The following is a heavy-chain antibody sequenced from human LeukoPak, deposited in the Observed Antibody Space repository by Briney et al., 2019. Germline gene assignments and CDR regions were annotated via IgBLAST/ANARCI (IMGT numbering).Heavy chain of an antibody. D-gene: IGHD6-13*01. CDR2: ISGSGGST. J-gene: IGHJ4*02. Sequence: GGSLRLSCAASGFTFSSYGMIWVRQAPGKGLEWVSGISGSGGSTYVADSVKGRFTVSRDSSKNTLYLQMNSLRADDTAVYYCAKDRPTVYSSSWLHFLDSWGQGTLVTVSS. CDR1: GFTFSSYG. CDR3: AKDRPTVYSSSWLHFLDS. V-gene: IGHV3-23*01.